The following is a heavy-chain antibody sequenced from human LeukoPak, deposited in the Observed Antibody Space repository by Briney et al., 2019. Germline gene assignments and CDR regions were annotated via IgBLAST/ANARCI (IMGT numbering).Heavy chain of an antibody. D-gene: IGHD4-23*01. CDR1: GGSISSSSYY. V-gene: IGHV4-39*07. CDR3: ARGNLGDYGGNSEWWCFFDY. Sequence: PSETLSLTCTVSGGSISSSSYYWGWIRQPPGKGLEWIGSIYYSGSTYYNPSLKSRVTISVDTSKNQFSLKLSSVTAADTAVYYCARGNLGDYGGNSEWWCFFDYWGQGTLVTVSS. J-gene: IGHJ4*02. CDR2: IYYSGST.